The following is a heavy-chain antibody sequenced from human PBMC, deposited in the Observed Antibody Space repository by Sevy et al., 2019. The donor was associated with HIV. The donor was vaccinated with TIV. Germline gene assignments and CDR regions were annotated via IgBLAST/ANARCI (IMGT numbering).Heavy chain of an antibody. J-gene: IGHJ6*02. CDR2: INQDGNNK. D-gene: IGHD6-13*01. V-gene: IGHV3-7*01. CDR1: GFTFSSHW. Sequence: GGSLRLSCAVSGFTFSSHWMSWVRQAPGKGLEWVANINQDGNNKYYVDSVKGRFTISRDNAKNSLSLRMNSLRAEDTAVYYCARDTGGIGMDVWGQGTTVTVSS. CDR3: ARDTGGIGMDV.